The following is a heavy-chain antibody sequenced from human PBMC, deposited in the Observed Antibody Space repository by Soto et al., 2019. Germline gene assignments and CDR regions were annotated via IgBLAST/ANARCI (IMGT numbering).Heavy chain of an antibody. D-gene: IGHD3-22*01. CDR2: ISSSSSTI. Sequence: GGSLRLSCAASGFTFSSYSMNWVRQAPGKGLEWVSYISSSSSTIYYADSVKGRFTISRDNAKNSLYLQMNSLRDEDTAVYYCARDRYYDSSGYYSWDAFDIWGQGTMVTVSS. J-gene: IGHJ3*02. CDR1: GFTFSSYS. CDR3: ARDRYYDSSGYYSWDAFDI. V-gene: IGHV3-48*02.